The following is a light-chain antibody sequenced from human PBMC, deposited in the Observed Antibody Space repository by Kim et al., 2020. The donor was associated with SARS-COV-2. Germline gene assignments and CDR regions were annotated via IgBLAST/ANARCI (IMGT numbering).Light chain of an antibody. CDR1: SSDVGGYNY. J-gene: IGLJ2*01. Sequence: GQSVTISCTGTSSDVGGYNYVSWYQQHSGKAPKLIIYDVTKWPSGVPDRFSGSKSGNTASLTISGLQAEDEADYYCCSYAGSYTLLFGGGTKLTVL. CDR2: DVT. CDR3: CSYAGSYTLL. V-gene: IGLV2-11*03.